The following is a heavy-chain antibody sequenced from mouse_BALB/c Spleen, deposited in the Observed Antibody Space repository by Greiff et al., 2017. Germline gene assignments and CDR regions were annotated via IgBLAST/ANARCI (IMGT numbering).Heavy chain of an antibody. J-gene: IGHJ1*01. CDR2: ISYDGSN. CDR1: GYSITSGYY. V-gene: IGHV3-6*02. CDR3: AREGGNYDYWYFDV. Sequence: EVKLMESGPGLVKPSQSLSLTCSVTGYSITSGYYWNWIRQFPGNKLEWMGYISYDGSNNYNPSLKNRISITRDTSKNQFFLKLNSVTTEDTATYYCAREGGNYDYWYFDVWGAGTTVTVSA. D-gene: IGHD2-1*01.